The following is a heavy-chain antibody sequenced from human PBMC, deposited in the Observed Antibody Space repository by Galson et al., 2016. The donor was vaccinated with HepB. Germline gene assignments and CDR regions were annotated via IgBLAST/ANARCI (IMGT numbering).Heavy chain of an antibody. CDR1: GYTFNNYP. J-gene: IGHJ4*02. CDR3: ARGRSGSHYYGSRGYYYSLDY. CDR2: INAGNGNT. Sequence: SVKVSCKASGYTFNNYPMHWVRQAPGQRLEWMGWINAGNGNTKYSQKFQGRVTIARDTSARAAYMELSSLRSEDSAVYYCARGRSGSHYYGSRGYYYSLDYWGQGTLVTVSS. V-gene: IGHV1-3*01. D-gene: IGHD3-22*01.